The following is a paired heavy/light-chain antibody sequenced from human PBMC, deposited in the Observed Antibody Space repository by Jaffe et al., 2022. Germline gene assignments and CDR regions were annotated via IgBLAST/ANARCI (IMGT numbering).Heavy chain of an antibody. CDR3: AKLSSGTHSRYFDY. J-gene: IGHJ4*02. CDR1: GFTFSSYA. CDR2: ISVSGGST. V-gene: IGHV3-23*01. Sequence: EVQLLESGGGLVQPGGSLRLSCAASGFTFSSYAMNWVRQAPGKGLEWVSTISVSGGSTYYTDSVKGRFTISRDNSKNTLYLQINSLRAEDTAVYYCAKLSSGTHSRYFDYWGQGTLVTVSS. D-gene: IGHD1-26*01.
Light chain of an antibody. CDR3: QQYYSTPPMYT. V-gene: IGKV4-1*01. CDR2: WAS. Sequence: DIVMTQSPDSLAVSLGERATINCKSSQSVLYSSNNKNFLAWYQQKPGQPPKLLISWASTRESGVPDRFSGSGSGTDFTLTISSLQAEDVAVYYCQQYYSTPPMYTFGQGTKLEIK. J-gene: IGKJ2*01. CDR1: QSVLYSSNNKNF.